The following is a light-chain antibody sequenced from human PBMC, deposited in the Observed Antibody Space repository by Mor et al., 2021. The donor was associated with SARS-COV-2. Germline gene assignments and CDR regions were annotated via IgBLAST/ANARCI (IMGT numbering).Light chain of an antibody. CDR1: SSDVGGYNY. CDR3: SSYTSSSTSYV. Sequence: SSDVGGYNYVSCYQQHPGKAPKLMIYDVSNRPSGVSNRFSGSKSGNTASLTIPGLQSEDEADYYCSSYTSSSTSYVFGTGTKVTVL. V-gene: IGLV2-14*03. CDR2: DVS. J-gene: IGLJ1*01.